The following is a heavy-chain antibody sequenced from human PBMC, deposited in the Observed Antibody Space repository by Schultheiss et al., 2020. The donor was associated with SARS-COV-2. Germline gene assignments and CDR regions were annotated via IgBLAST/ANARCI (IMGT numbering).Heavy chain of an antibody. D-gene: IGHD5-18*01. CDR1: GFTFSSYA. V-gene: IGHV3-30*04. Sequence: GGSLRLSCAASGFTFSSYAMHWVRQAPGKGLGWVAVISYDGSNKYYADSVKGRFTISRDNSKNTLYLQMNSLRAEDTAVYYCAKSGYSYAWGYWGLGTLVTVSS. CDR3: AKSGYSYAWGY. CDR2: ISYDGSNK. J-gene: IGHJ4*02.